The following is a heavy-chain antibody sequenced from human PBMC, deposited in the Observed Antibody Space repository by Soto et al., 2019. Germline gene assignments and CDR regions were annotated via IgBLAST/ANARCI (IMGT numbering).Heavy chain of an antibody. V-gene: IGHV5-51*01. CDR1: GYSYTSYW. D-gene: IGHD6-13*01. CDR3: ARTSAAGKYYYGMDV. J-gene: IGHJ6*02. CDR2: IYPGDSDT. Sequence: GESLKISCKGCGYSYTSYWIGWVRPMPGKGLEWMGIIYPGDSDTRYSPSFQGQVTISADKSISTAYLQWSSLKASDTAMYYCARTSAAGKYYYGMDVWGQGTTVTVSS.